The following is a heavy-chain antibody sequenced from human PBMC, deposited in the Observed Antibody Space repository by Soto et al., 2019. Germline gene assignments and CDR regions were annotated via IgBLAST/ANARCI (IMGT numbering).Heavy chain of an antibody. Sequence: GESLKISCKGSGFSFTSYWVAWVRQMPWKGLEWMGIVYPGDSETRYNSSFQGRVTISADKSISTAYLQWSSLKTSDTAMYYCARRLTSSSGWDYWGQGTLVTVLL. J-gene: IGHJ4*02. V-gene: IGHV5-51*01. CDR3: ARRLTSSSGWDY. CDR1: GFSFTSYW. CDR2: VYPGDSET. D-gene: IGHD6-25*01.